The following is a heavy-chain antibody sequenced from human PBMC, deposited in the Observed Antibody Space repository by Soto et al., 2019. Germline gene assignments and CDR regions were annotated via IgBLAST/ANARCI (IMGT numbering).Heavy chain of an antibody. CDR1: GGSVSSGSYY. Sequence: SETLSLTCTVSGGSVSSGSYYWSWIRQPPGKGLEWIGYIYYSGSTNYNPSLKSRVTISVDTSKNQFSLKLSSVTAADTAVYYCAREKIAAGSPYYFDYWGQGTLVTVSS. D-gene: IGHD6-13*01. CDR2: IYYSGST. CDR3: AREKIAAGSPYYFDY. V-gene: IGHV4-61*01. J-gene: IGHJ4*02.